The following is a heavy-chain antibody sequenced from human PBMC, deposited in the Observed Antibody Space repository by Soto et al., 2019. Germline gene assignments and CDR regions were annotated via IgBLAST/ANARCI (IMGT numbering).Heavy chain of an antibody. V-gene: IGHV3-30-3*01. J-gene: IGHJ6*02. D-gene: IGHD5-12*01. CDR1: GFTFRSYA. CDR3: ARVSGYDLYYYYYYGMDV. CDR2: ISYDGSNK. Sequence: QVQLVESGGGVVQPGRSLRLSCAASGFTFRSYAMHWVRQAPGKGLEWVAVISYDGSNKYYADSVKGRFTISRDNSKNTXXLQMNSLRAEDTAVYYCARVSGYDLYYYYYYGMDVWGQGTTVTVSS.